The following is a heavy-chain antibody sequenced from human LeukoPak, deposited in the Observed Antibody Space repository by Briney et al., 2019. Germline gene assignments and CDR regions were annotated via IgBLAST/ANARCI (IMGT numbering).Heavy chain of an antibody. CDR3: ARDRVRAPGKQLVRGVILTYYFDY. V-gene: IGHV1-69*04. J-gene: IGHJ4*02. CDR2: IIPILGIA. D-gene: IGHD6-6*01. Sequence: PVKVSRKASGGTFSSYAISWVRQAPGQGLEWMGRIIPILGIANYAQKFQGRVTITADKSTSTAYMELSSLRSEDTAVYYCARDRVRAPGKQLVRGVILTYYFDYWGQGTLVTVSS. CDR1: GGTFSSYA.